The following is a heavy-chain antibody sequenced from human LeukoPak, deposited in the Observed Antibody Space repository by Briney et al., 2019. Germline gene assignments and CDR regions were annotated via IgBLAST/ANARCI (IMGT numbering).Heavy chain of an antibody. Sequence: PGGSLRLSCAASGLTFSSYGMHWVRQAPGKGLEWVAFIWYDGSNKFYADSVRGRFTISRDNSRNTLYLQMSSLRAEDAAVYYCAKDFYSSSHDAFDIWGQGTMVTVSS. D-gene: IGHD6-6*01. J-gene: IGHJ3*02. CDR1: GLTFSSYG. CDR2: IWYDGSNK. CDR3: AKDFYSSSHDAFDI. V-gene: IGHV3-30*02.